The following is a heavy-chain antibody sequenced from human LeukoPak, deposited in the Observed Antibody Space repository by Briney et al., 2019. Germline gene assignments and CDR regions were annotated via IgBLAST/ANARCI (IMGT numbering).Heavy chain of an antibody. CDR2: INPNTGGT. Sequence: GASVKVSCKASGYTFTGSYMHWVRQAPGQELEWMGWINPNTGGTNYAQQFQGRVTMTRDTSISTAYMELSRLKSDDTAVYYCARQRVAAAGPNWFDPWGQGTLVTVSS. D-gene: IGHD6-13*01. J-gene: IGHJ5*02. V-gene: IGHV1-2*02. CDR1: GYTFTGSY. CDR3: ARQRVAAAGPNWFDP.